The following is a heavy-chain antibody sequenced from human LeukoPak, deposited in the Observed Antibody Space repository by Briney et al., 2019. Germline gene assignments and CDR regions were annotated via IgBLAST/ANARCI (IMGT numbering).Heavy chain of an antibody. Sequence: GASGKVSCKASGYTFTSSDINWVRQATGQGLEWMGWMKPNSGNTGYAQKFQGRVTMTRNTSISTAYMELSSLRSEDTAVYSCARGVSTVTTWWFDPWGQGTLVTVSS. V-gene: IGHV1-8*01. J-gene: IGHJ5*02. D-gene: IGHD4-17*01. CDR3: ARGVSTVTTWWFDP. CDR1: GYTFTSSD. CDR2: MKPNSGNT.